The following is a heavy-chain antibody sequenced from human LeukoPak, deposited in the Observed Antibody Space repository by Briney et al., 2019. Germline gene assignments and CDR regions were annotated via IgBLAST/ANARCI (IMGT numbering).Heavy chain of an antibody. J-gene: IGHJ6*03. Sequence: GRSLRLSCAASGFTFSSYGMHWVRQAPGKGLVWVAVIWYDGSNKYYADSVKGRFTISRDNSNNTLYLQMNSLRAEETAVYYCAKAFGSGSYKYMDVWGKGTTLTVS. CDR3: AKAFGSGSYKYMDV. V-gene: IGHV3-33*06. CDR1: GFTFSSYG. D-gene: IGHD3-10*01. CDR2: IWYDGSNK.